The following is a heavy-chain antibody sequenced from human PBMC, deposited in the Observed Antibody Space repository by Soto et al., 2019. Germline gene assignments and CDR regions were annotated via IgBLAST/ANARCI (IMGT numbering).Heavy chain of an antibody. V-gene: IGHV3-30-3*01. CDR2: ISFDGTSE. Sequence: QLVESGGRGVQPGRSLRLSCAASEFTFTSYAMHWVRQAPGRGLEWVALISFDGTSEYYADSVKGRFIISRDNSKTMVYLQMNSLRPDDTAIYYCARPIPRWSYHYGMDVWRQGTTVTVSS. CDR1: EFTFTSYA. D-gene: IGHD3-3*01. J-gene: IGHJ6*02. CDR3: ARPIPRWSYHYGMDV.